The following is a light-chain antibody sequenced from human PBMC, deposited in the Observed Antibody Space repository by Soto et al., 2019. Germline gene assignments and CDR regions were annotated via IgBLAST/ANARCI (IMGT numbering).Light chain of an antibody. CDR2: GAS. V-gene: IGKV3-15*01. Sequence: DIVMTQSPGTLSVSPGGRATLSCRASQSISDTLAWYQQKPGQAPRLLIYGASRRATGFPARFSGSGSGTDCTLTISSLQSEDFEVYDCQQYDNWQWKFCHGTKVDIX. CDR3: QQYDNWQWK. J-gene: IGKJ1*01. CDR1: QSISDT.